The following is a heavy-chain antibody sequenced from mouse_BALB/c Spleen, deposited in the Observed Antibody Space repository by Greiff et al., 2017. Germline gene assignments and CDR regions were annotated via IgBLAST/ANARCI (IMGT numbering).Heavy chain of an antibody. J-gene: IGHJ4*01. CDR1: GFSLTSYG. V-gene: IGHV2-9*02. Sequence: VKLMESGPGLVAPSQSLSITCTVSGFSLTSYGVHWVRQPPGKGLEWLGVIWAGGSTNYNSALMSRLSISKDNSKSQVFLKMNSLQTDDTAMYYCARDSSGYVDAMDYWGQGTSVTVSS. D-gene: IGHD3-1*01. CDR2: IWAGGST. CDR3: ARDSSGYVDAMDY.